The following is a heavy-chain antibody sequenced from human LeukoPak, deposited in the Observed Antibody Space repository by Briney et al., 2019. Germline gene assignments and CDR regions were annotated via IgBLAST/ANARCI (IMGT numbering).Heavy chain of an antibody. CDR3: ARVGPHSSGWYGDAFDI. Sequence: GASVKVSCKAFGYTFTSNYMHWVRQAPGQGPEWMGVISPSGGSTTYAQKLQGRVTMTTDTSTSTAYMELRSLRSDDTAVYYCARVGPHSSGWYGDAFDIWGQGTMVTVSS. CDR2: ISPSGGST. V-gene: IGHV1-46*01. D-gene: IGHD6-19*01. J-gene: IGHJ3*02. CDR1: GYTFTSNY.